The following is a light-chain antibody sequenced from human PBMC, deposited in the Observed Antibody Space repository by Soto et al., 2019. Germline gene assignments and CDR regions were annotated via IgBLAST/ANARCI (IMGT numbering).Light chain of an antibody. CDR3: QQYDSFSPIT. J-gene: IGKJ2*01. CDR1: QSITIY. CDR2: GAS. Sequence: DIQMTQSPSSLSASVGDRVTITCRASQSITIYLNWYQQQPGKAPRLLIYGASTLQTGVPSRFSGSGSMTDFTLTISSLQPEDFATYYCQQYDSFSPITFGQGTNLQI. V-gene: IGKV1-39*01.